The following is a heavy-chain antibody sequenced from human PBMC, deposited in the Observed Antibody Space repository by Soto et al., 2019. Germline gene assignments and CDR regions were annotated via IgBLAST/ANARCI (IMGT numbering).Heavy chain of an antibody. CDR2: ISTNGRST. CDR1: GFSFSDSA. CDR3: LRDIFGVVIFDS. V-gene: IGHV3-64D*06. Sequence: PGGSPRLSCSASGFSFSDSAMHWVRQAPGKRLEYVSAISTNGRSTFYADSVKGRFTISRDNSKNTVHLQMSSLRAEDTAVYYCLRDIFGVVIFDSWGQGTPVTVSS. D-gene: IGHD3-3*01. J-gene: IGHJ4*02.